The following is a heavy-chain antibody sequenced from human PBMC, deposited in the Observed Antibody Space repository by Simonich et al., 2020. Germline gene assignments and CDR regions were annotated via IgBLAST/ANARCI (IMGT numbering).Heavy chain of an antibody. V-gene: IGHV3-49*03. D-gene: IGHD3-22*01. CDR2: IRSKAYGGTT. J-gene: IGHJ3*02. Sequence: EVQLMESGGGLVQPGRSLRLSCTASGFTFGDYAMSCFRQAPGKGREGLGFIRSKAYGGTTEYAASVKGRFTISRDDSKSIAYLQMNSLKTEDTAVYYCTREKGDYYDSSGYYAFDIWGQGTMVTVSS. CDR3: TREKGDYYDSSGYYAFDI. CDR1: GFTFGDYA.